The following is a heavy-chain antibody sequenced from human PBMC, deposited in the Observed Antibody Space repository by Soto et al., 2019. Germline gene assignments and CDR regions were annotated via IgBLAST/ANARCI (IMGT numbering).Heavy chain of an antibody. V-gene: IGHV3-11*01. CDR3: ARGSLGAFHYDPSGYRGAFDL. CDR1: GFDFSDYY. CDR2: IDGSGGTT. D-gene: IGHD3-22*01. Sequence: QVQLVDSGGGLVKPGGSLRLSCAASGFDFSDYYMTWIRQAPGKGLECVSYIDGSGGTTYYADSVRGRFTISRDNAKQSLYLQLNSLRAEDTAVYYCARGSLGAFHYDPSGYRGAFDLWGQGTMVTVSS. J-gene: IGHJ3*01.